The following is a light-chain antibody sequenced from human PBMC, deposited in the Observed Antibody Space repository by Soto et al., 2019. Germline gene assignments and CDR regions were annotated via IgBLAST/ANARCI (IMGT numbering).Light chain of an antibody. J-gene: IGLJ2*01. CDR1: SSDVGGYNY. CDR3: SSYAGSNNLVV. Sequence: QSALTQPPSVSGSPGQSITISCTGTSSDVGGYNYVSWYQQHPGKAPKLMIYEVSKRPSGVPYRFSGSKSGNTASLTVSGLQAEDEADYYCSSYAGSNNLVVFGGGTKLTVL. CDR2: EVS. V-gene: IGLV2-8*01.